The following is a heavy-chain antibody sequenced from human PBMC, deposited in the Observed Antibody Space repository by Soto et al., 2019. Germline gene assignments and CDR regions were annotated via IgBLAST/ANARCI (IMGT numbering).Heavy chain of an antibody. J-gene: IGHJ5*02. V-gene: IGHV1-69*01. CDR3: AREELKWDLRGGWFDP. Sequence: QVQLVQSGAEVQKPGSSVKVSCKASGGTFSSYAISWVRQAPGQGLEWMGGIIPIFGTANYAQKFQGRVTITADESTSTAYMELSSLRSEDTAVYYCAREELKWDLRGGWFDPWGQGTLVTVSS. CDR2: IIPIFGTA. D-gene: IGHD1-26*01. CDR1: GGTFSSYA.